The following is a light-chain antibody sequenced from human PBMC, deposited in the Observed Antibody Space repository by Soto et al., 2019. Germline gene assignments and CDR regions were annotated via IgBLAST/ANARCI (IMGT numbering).Light chain of an antibody. Sequence: QSALTQPASVSGSPGQSITISCTGTSSDVGNYNYVSWYQQYPGRVPTLLIYMVSNRPSGVSNRFSGSKSVNTASLTISGLQSEDEADYFCTSPTPGSLYVFGTGTKVTVL. CDR3: TSPTPGSLYV. J-gene: IGLJ1*01. CDR1: SSDVGNYNY. CDR2: MVS. V-gene: IGLV2-14*01.